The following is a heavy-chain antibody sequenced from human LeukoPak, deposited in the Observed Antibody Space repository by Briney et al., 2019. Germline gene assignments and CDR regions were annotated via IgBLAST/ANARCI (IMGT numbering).Heavy chain of an antibody. V-gene: IGHV3-30*02. Sequence: GGSLRLSCAASGFTFSSYGMHWVRQAPGKGLEWVAFIRYDGSNKYYADSVKGRFTISRDDAKKSLDLQMNSLRAEDTAVYFCARYSEVYYYVDVWGAGTTVIVSS. D-gene: IGHD2-15*01. CDR2: IRYDGSNK. CDR1: GFTFSSYG. CDR3: ARYSEVYYYVDV. J-gene: IGHJ6*03.